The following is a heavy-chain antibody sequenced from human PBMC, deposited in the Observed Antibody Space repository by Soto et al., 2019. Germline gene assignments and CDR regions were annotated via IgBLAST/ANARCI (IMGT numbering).Heavy chain of an antibody. CDR3: ARRGVWSGYTYGMDV. V-gene: IGHV4-61*01. Sequence: SETLSLTCTVSGGSVSSGSYYWNWIRQPPGKGLEYIGYIYYSGNTNYNPSLKSRVTISVDTSKNQCSLKLSSVTAADTAVYYCARRGVWSGYTYGMDVWGQGTTVTVSS. J-gene: IGHJ6*02. D-gene: IGHD3-3*01. CDR1: GGSVSSGSYY. CDR2: IYYSGNT.